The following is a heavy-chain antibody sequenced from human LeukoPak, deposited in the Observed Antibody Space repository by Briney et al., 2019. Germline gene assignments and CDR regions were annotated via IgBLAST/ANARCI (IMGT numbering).Heavy chain of an antibody. J-gene: IGHJ1*01. CDR2: IYSSGST. Sequence: SQTLSLTCTVSGGSISSSSYYWSWIRQPAGKGLEWIGRIYSSGSTNYNPSLKSRVTISVDTSKSQFSLNLSSVTAADTAVYYCAREEYDSSGYYSIGYFQHWGQGTLVTVSS. V-gene: IGHV4-61*02. D-gene: IGHD3-22*01. CDR3: AREEYDSSGYYSIGYFQH. CDR1: GGSISSSSYY.